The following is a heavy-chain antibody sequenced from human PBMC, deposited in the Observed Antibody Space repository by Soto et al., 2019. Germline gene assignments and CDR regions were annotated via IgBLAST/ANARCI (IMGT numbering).Heavy chain of an antibody. CDR1: GGTFSSYA. CDR2: IIPIFGTA. V-gene: IGHV1-69*13. D-gene: IGHD3-22*01. J-gene: IGHJ6*02. Sequence: SVKVSCRASGGTFSSYAISWVRQAPGQGLEWMGGIIPIFGTANYAQKFQGRVTITADESTSTAYMELSSLRSEDTAVYYCARDSYYDSSGPQYYYGMDVWGQGTTVTVSS. CDR3: ARDSYYDSSGPQYYYGMDV.